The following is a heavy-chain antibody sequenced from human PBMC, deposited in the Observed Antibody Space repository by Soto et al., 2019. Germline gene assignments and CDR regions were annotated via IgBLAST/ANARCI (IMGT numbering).Heavy chain of an antibody. CDR3: ARALRGIAARPPDY. V-gene: IGHV1-18*01. CDR2: ISAYNGNT. J-gene: IGHJ4*02. Sequence: ASVKVSCKASGYTFTSYGINWVRQAPGQGLEWMGWISAYNGNTNYAQKLQGRVTMTTDTSTSTAYMELRSLRSDDTAVFYCARALRGIAARPPDYWGQGTLVTVSS. D-gene: IGHD6-6*01. CDR1: GYTFTSYG.